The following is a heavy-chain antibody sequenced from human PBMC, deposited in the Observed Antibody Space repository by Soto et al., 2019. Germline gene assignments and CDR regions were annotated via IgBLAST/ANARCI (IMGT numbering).Heavy chain of an antibody. J-gene: IGHJ3*02. V-gene: IGHV3-30*18. CDR1: GFTFISYG. CDR3: AKDREGYYYVYDAFDI. Sequence: GGSLRLSCAASGFTFISYGMHWVRQAPGKGLEWVAVISYDGSNKYYADSVKGRFTISRDNSKNTLYLQMNSLRAEDTAVYYCAKDREGYYYVYDAFDIWGQGTMVTVSS. CDR2: ISYDGSNK. D-gene: IGHD3-10*02.